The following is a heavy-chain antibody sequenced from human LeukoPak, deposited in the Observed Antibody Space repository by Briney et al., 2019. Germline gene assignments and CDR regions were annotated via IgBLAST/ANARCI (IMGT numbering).Heavy chain of an antibody. V-gene: IGHV4-4*07. CDR1: GGSISSYY. CDR3: ARARWSGYYTYYFDY. D-gene: IGHD3-3*01. CDR2: IYTSGST. J-gene: IGHJ4*02. Sequence: ASETLSLTCTVSGGSISSYYWSWIRQPAGKGLEWIGRIYTSGSTNYNPSLKSRVTMSVDTSKNQFSLKLSSVTAADTAVYYSARARWSGYYTYYFDYWGQGTLVTVSS.